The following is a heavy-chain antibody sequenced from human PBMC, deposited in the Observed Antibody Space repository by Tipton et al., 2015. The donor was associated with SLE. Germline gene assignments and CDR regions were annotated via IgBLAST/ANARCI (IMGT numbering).Heavy chain of an antibody. CDR3: ARSWSGRREFDY. CDR1: DDSVSSAYY. V-gene: IGHV4-38-2*02. CDR2: IYRTGTT. Sequence: TLSLTCIVSDDSVSSAYYWAWIRQPPGKGLQWIACIYRTGTTYVNPSLKSRVSMSMDTPNNRFSLTMTSLTVADTAVYYCARSWSGRREFDYWGPGTLVTVSS. J-gene: IGHJ4*02. D-gene: IGHD1-26*01.